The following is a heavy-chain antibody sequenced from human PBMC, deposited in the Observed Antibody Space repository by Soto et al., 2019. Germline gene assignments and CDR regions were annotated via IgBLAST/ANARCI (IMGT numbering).Heavy chain of an antibody. CDR3: ARVVVGSHPWFDY. J-gene: IGHJ4*02. CDR1: GFTFSDYY. Sequence: QVQLVESGGGLVKPGGSLRHSCAASGFTFSDYYMSWFRQATGKGLEWVSYISSSGRTIYYADSVKGRFTISRDNAKNSLYLQMYSLRVEDTALYYCARVVVGSHPWFDYWGQETMVTVS. CDR2: ISSSGRTI. V-gene: IGHV3-11*01. D-gene: IGHD1-26*01.